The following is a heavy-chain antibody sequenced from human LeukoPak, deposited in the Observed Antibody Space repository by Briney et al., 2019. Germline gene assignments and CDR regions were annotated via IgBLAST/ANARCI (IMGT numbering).Heavy chain of an antibody. CDR2: IYPGDSDT. V-gene: IGHV5-51*01. CDR3: ARLSYYYDSSGYYRYFDY. Sequence: GESLKNSCKGSGYSFTNYWIGWVRQMPGKGLEWMGVIYPGDSDTRYSPSFQGQVTISADKSISTAYLQWSSLKASDTAMYYCARLSYYYDSSGYYRYFDYWGQGTLVTVSS. J-gene: IGHJ4*02. D-gene: IGHD3-22*01. CDR1: GYSFTNYW.